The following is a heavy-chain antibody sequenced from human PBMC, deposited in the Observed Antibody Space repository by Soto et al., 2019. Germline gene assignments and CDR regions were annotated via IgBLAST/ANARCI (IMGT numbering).Heavy chain of an antibody. J-gene: IGHJ6*02. CDR2: ISSTTNYI. Sequence: GSLRLSCAASGFTFTRYSMNWVRQAPGKGLEWVSSISSTTNYIYYGDSMKGRFTISRDNAKNSLYLQMNSLRAEDTAVYYCARDSLGSGSSNLVPYYGMDVWGQGTTVTVSS. D-gene: IGHD3-10*01. CDR1: GFTFTRYS. CDR3: ARDSLGSGSSNLVPYYGMDV. V-gene: IGHV3-21*01.